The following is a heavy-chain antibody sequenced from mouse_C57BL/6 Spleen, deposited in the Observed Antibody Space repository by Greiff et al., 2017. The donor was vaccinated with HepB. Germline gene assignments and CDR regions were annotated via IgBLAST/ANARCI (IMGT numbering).Heavy chain of an antibody. D-gene: IGHD1-1*01. CDR2: IWSGGST. CDR3: ARDYGSSYDYAMDY. V-gene: IGHV2-2*01. Sequence: QVHVKQSGPGLVQPSQSLSITCTVSGFSLTSYGVHWVRQSPGKGLEWLGVIWSGGSTDYNAAFISRLSISKDNSKSQVFFKMNSLQADDTAIYYCARDYGSSYDYAMDYWGQGTSVTVSS. CDR1: GFSLTSYG. J-gene: IGHJ4*01.